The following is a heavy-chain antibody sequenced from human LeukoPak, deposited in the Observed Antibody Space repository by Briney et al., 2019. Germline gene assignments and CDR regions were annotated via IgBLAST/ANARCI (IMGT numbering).Heavy chain of an antibody. CDR2: IYYSGST. CDR3: ARGAPSRVWFDP. D-gene: IGHD4/OR15-4a*01. V-gene: IGHV4-30-4*08. CDR1: GGSISSGDYY. Sequence: SQTLSLTCTVSGGSISSGDYYWSWIRLPPGKGLEWIGYIYYSGSTFYNPSLKSRVTISVDTSKNHFSLKLNSVTAADTAVYYCARGAPSRVWFDPWGQGTLVTVSS. J-gene: IGHJ5*02.